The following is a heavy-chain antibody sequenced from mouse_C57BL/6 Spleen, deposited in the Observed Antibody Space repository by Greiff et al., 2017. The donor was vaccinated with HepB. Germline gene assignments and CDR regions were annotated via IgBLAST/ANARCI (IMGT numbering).Heavy chain of an antibody. CDR2: INPNNGGT. Sequence: EVQLQQSGPELVKPGASVKISCKASGYTFTDYYMYWVKQNHGKSLEWIGDINPNNGGTSYNQKFKGQVTLTVNKSSSTAYMELRSLTSEDSAIYYCARGLLDVFDYWGQGTTLTVSS. CDR3: ARGLLDVFDY. J-gene: IGHJ2*01. CDR1: GYTFTDYY. D-gene: IGHD2-3*01. V-gene: IGHV1-26*01.